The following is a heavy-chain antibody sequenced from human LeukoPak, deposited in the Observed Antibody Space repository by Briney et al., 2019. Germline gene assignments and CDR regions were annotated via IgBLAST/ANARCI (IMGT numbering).Heavy chain of an antibody. V-gene: IGHV4-39*01. CDR2: IYYSGST. CDR3: AREYYYDSSGYYY. CDR1: GGSISSSSYY. J-gene: IGHJ4*02. D-gene: IGHD3-22*01. Sequence: SETLSLTCTVSGGSISSSSYYWGWIRQPPGKGLEWIGSIYYSGSTYYNPSLKSRVTISVDTSKNQFSLKLSSVTAADTAVYYCAREYYYDSSGYYYWGQGTLVTVSS.